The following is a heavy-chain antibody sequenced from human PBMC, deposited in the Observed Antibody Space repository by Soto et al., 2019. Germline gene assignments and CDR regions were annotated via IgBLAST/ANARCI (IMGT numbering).Heavy chain of an antibody. CDR2: IGSRGETYAT. CDR1: GFTFGASA. Sequence: GGARRLSCAAPGFTFGASALQWVRQASGKGLEWLGRIGSRGETYATTYAASVKGRFTISRDDSKKTAYLQINTLEGEDTALYYCSRNNPDCFFNGGRETLVTVSS. J-gene: IGHJ4*02. V-gene: IGHV3-73*01. CDR3: SRNNPDCFFN. D-gene: IGHD2-21*02.